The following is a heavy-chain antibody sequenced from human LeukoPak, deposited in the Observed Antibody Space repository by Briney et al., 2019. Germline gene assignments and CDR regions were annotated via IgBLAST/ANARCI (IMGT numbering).Heavy chain of an antibody. D-gene: IGHD1-26*01. Sequence: GGSLRLSCAASGFIFTNYFMSWVRQAPGKGLEWVASIKHDGSEKYYVDSVRGRFTISRDNAKNSLYLQMNSLRADDTAIYYCARDKIVGPTTLDYWGQGTLVTVSS. CDR3: ARDKIVGPTTLDY. J-gene: IGHJ4*02. V-gene: IGHV3-7*01. CDR1: GFIFTNYF. CDR2: IKHDGSEK.